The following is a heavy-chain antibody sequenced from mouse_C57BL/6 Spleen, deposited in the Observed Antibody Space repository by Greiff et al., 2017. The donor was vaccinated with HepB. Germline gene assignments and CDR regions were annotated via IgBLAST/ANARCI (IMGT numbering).Heavy chain of an antibody. J-gene: IGHJ3*01. CDR3: ASSYGYDGAWFAY. V-gene: IGHV2-6*01. CDR1: GFSLTSYG. D-gene: IGHD2-2*01. Sequence: VKVVESGPGLVAPSQSLSITCTVSGFSLTSYGVDWVRQSPGKGLEWLGVIWGVGSTNYNSALKSRLSISKDNSKSQVFLKMNSLQTDDTAMYYCASSYGYDGAWFAYWGQGTLVTVSA. CDR2: IWGVGST.